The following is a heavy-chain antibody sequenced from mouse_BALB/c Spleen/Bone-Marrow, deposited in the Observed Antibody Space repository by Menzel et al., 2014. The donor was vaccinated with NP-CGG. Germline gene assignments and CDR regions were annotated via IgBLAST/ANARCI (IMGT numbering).Heavy chain of an antibody. V-gene: IGHV14-3*02. CDR3: ARFPYDYGGGDY. Sequence: EVQLQQSGAELVKPGASVKLSCTASGFNIKDTYMHWVKQRPEQGLEWIGRIDPANGNTKYDPKFQGKATITADTSSNTAYLQLSSLTSVDTAVYYCARFPYDYGGGDYWGQGTTLTVSS. J-gene: IGHJ2*01. CDR1: GFNIKDTY. CDR2: IDPANGNT. D-gene: IGHD2-4*01.